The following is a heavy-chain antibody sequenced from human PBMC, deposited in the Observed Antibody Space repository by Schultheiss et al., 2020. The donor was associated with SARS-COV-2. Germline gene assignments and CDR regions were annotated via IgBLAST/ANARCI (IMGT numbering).Heavy chain of an antibody. CDR2: INPSGGST. D-gene: IGHD5-12*01. Sequence: ASVKVSCKASGYTFTSYYMHWVRQAPGQGLEWMGIINPSGGSTSYAQKFQGRATMTRDTSTSTVYMELSSLRSEDTAVYYCARALSQYSGYADGFQHWGQGTLVTVSS. J-gene: IGHJ1*01. V-gene: IGHV1-46*01. CDR3: ARALSQYSGYADGFQH. CDR1: GYTFTSYY.